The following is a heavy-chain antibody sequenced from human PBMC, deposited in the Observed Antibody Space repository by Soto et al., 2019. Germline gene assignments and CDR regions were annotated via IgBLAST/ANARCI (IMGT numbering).Heavy chain of an antibody. J-gene: IGHJ4*02. CDR3: ASSGLFYDILTGYLN. V-gene: IGHV4-30-4*01. CDR1: GGSISSGDYY. Sequence: SETLSLTCTVSGGSISSGDYYWSWIRKPPGKGLEWIGYIYYSGSTYYNPSLKSRVTISVDTSKNQFSLKLSSVTAADTAVYYCASSGLFYDILTGYLNWGQGTLVTVSS. D-gene: IGHD3-9*01. CDR2: IYYSGST.